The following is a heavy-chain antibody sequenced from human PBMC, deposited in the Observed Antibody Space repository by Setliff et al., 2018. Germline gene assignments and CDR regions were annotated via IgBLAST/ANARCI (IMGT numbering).Heavy chain of an antibody. D-gene: IGHD6-19*01. CDR3: ARKVEQWLTPHFDY. CDR1: GASIRNYY. CDR2: VHFTGST. Sequence: PSETLSLTCSVSGASIRNYYWTWIRQSPGKGLEWIGYVHFTGSTNYNPSLKSRVTMSVDVSKNQFSLKMSSVTAADTAVYYCARKVEQWLTPHFDYWGQGAPVTVS. J-gene: IGHJ4*02. V-gene: IGHV4-59*01.